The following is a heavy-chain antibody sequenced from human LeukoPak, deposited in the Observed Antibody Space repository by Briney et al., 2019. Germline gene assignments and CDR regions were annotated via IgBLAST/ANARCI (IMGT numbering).Heavy chain of an antibody. Sequence: SVKVSCKASGYTFTSYGISWVRQAPGQGLEWMGGIIPMFGSATYSEKFQGRVTITTDESTSTGYMEMSRLTSEDTAVYYCARGQYYGSETYWHTKWFDPWGQGTPVTVSS. J-gene: IGHJ5*02. D-gene: IGHD3-10*01. CDR1: GYTFTSYG. V-gene: IGHV1-69*05. CDR2: IIPMFGSA. CDR3: ARGQYYGSETYWHTKWFDP.